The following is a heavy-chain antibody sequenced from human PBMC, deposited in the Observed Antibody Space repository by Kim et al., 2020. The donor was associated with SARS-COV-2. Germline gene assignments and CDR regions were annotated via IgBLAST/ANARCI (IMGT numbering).Heavy chain of an antibody. Sequence: SETLSLTCAVSGDAISNFHYYWGWIRQPPGKGLEWIGSMYFSGNSYYNPSLKRRVTISVDTSKNQFSLKLNSVTATDTAIYYCARRVYYGSGTYKNYFDPWGQGTLVTVSS. D-gene: IGHD3-10*01. CDR2: MYFSGNS. J-gene: IGHJ5*02. CDR3: ARRVYYGSGTYKNYFDP. V-gene: IGHV4-39*01. CDR1: GDAISNFHYY.